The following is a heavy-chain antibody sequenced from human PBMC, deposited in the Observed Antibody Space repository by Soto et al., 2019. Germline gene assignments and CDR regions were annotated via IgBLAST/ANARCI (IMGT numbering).Heavy chain of an antibody. J-gene: IGHJ3*02. CDR1: GGSISSYY. CDR2: IYYSGST. Sequence: SETLSLTCTVSGGSISSYYWSWIRQPPGKGLEWIGYIYYSGSTNYNPSLKSRVTISVDTSKNQFSLKLSSVTAADTAVYYCATYGDYDAFDIWGQGTMVTVSS. CDR3: ATYGDYDAFDI. D-gene: IGHD4-17*01. V-gene: IGHV4-59*08.